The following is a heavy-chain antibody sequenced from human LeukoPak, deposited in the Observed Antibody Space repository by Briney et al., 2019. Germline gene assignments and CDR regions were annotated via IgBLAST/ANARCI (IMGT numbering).Heavy chain of an antibody. CDR1: GFTFSSYG. D-gene: IGHD5-18*01. CDR2: IRYDGSNK. J-gene: IGHJ4*02. CDR3: ARDKEAQVWLPGDY. Sequence: GGSLRLSCAASGFTFSSYGMHWVRQAPGKGLEWVAFIRYDGSNKYYVDSVKGRFTISRDNFKNTLYLQMNSLRAEDTAVYYCARDKEAQVWLPGDYWGQGTLVTVSS. V-gene: IGHV3-30*02.